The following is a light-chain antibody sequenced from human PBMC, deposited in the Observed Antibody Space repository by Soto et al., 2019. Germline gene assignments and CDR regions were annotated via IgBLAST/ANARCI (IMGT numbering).Light chain of an antibody. V-gene: IGKV1-39*01. J-gene: IGKJ4*01. CDR1: QTNSGY. Sequence: DMQMTQSPSSLAASVGDRVTNTCRASQTNSGYLNWYQQKPGKAPELMIYAASYLGNGVTSRCSGSGSRTYFTLTISSLQPEDLATYYCQQSYTTPLTFAGGTKVDIK. CDR3: QQSYTTPLT. CDR2: AAS.